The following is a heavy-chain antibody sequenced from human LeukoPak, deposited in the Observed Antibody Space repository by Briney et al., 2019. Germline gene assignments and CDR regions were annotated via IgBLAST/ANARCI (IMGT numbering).Heavy chain of an antibody. CDR3: AKDLVLLWFGELLYFDY. CDR1: GFTFSSYA. D-gene: IGHD3-10*01. V-gene: IGHV3-23*01. Sequence: GGSLRLSCAASGFTFSSYAMSWVRQAPGKGLEWVSAISGSGGSTYYADSVKGRFTISRDNSKNTLYLQMNSLRAEDTAVYYCAKDLVLLWFGELLYFDYWGQGTLVTVSS. J-gene: IGHJ4*02. CDR2: ISGSGGST.